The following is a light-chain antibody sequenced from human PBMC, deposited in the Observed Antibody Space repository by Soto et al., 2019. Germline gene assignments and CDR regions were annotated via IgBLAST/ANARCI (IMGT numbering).Light chain of an antibody. J-gene: IGLJ1*01. V-gene: IGLV1-44*01. Sequence: QSVLTQPPSASGTPGQRVTVSCSGSSSNVGINVVNWYQHLPGTAPKLLIYSDNQRPSGVPDRFSGSKSGTSASLAISGFQSEDEAEYYCASWDDSLDVYVFGSGTKVTVL. CDR1: SSNVGINV. CDR3: ASWDDSLDVYV. CDR2: SDN.